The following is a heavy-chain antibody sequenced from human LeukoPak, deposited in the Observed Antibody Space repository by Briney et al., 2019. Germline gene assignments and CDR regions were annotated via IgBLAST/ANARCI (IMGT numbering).Heavy chain of an antibody. CDR3: ARSKYYYDSSGYIFDY. J-gene: IGHJ4*02. V-gene: IGHV1-69*04. CDR1: GGTFSSYA. D-gene: IGHD3-22*01. CDR2: IIPILGIA. Sequence: GASVKVSCKASGGTFSSYAISWVRQAPRQGLEWMGRIIPILGIANYAQKFQGRVTITADKSTSTAYMGLSSLRSEDTAVYYCARSKYYYDSSGYIFDYWGQGTLVTVSS.